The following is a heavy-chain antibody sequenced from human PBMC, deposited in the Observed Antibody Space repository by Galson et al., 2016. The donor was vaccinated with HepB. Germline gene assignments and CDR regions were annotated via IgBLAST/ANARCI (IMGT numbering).Heavy chain of an antibody. V-gene: IGHV3-7*04. CDR3: ARAQWNPARRAASFDH. D-gene: IGHD1-1*01. CDR2: IKQDGRET. J-gene: IGHJ4*02. Sequence: SLRLSCAASGFTFSSFWMNWVRQAPGKGLEWVANIKQDGRETYYVDSVKGRFTISRDNAKSSLSLQMDSLRGDDTAVYYCARAQWNPARRAASFDHWGQGIMVTVSS. CDR1: GFTFSSFW.